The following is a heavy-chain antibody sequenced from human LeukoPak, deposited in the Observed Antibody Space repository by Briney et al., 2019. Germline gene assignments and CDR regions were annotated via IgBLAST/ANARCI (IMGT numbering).Heavy chain of an antibody. Sequence: TGGSLRLSCAASGFTFSSYSMNWVRQAPGKGLEWVSSISSSSSYIYYADSVKGRFTISRDNAKNSLYLQMNSLRAEDTAVYYCAREGIVPAARDYYYYYGTDVWGKGTTVTVSS. CDR3: AREGIVPAARDYYYYYGTDV. V-gene: IGHV3-21*01. D-gene: IGHD2-2*01. CDR1: GFTFSSYS. CDR2: ISSSSSYI. J-gene: IGHJ6*04.